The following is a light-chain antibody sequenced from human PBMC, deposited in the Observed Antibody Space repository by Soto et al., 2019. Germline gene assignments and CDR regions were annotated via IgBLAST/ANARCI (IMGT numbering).Light chain of an antibody. CDR2: WAS. CDR3: QQYYNIPRT. CDR1: RSVLYRPNNKNY. Sequence: DLVRTPTPDSLAVSLGASSTIHCKSSRSVLYRPNNKNYLGWYQQKPGQPPRLLISWASTRESGVPDRFSGSGSGTDFALTIASLQAEDVAVYYCQQYYNIPRTFGQGTKVDIK. J-gene: IGKJ1*01. V-gene: IGKV4-1*01.